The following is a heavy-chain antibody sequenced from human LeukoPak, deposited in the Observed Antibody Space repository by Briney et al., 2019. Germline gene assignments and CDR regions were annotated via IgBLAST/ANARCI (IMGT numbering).Heavy chain of an antibody. Sequence: SETLSLTCTVSGDSISSYYRSWIRQPPGKGLEWIGYIYTSVGTNYNPSLGSRVTLSVDTSKNQFSLKLGSVAAADTAVYYCARHARSDYANAKFDCWGQGALVTVSP. CDR2: IYTSVGT. J-gene: IGHJ4*02. D-gene: IGHD4-17*01. CDR1: GDSISSYY. V-gene: IGHV4-4*09. CDR3: ARHARSDYANAKFDC.